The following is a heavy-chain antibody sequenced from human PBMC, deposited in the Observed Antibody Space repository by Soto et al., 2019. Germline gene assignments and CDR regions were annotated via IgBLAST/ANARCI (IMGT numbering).Heavy chain of an antibody. Sequence: GGSLRLSCAASGFTVSSNYMSWVRQAPGKGLEWVSVIYSGGSTYYADSVKGRFTISRDNSKNTLYLQMNSLRAEDTAVYYCARWGVIAPRYLYYYYGMDVWGQGTTVTVSS. CDR2: IYSGGST. CDR3: ARWGVIAPRYLYYYYGMDV. V-gene: IGHV3-53*01. CDR1: GFTVSSNY. J-gene: IGHJ6*02. D-gene: IGHD3-10*01.